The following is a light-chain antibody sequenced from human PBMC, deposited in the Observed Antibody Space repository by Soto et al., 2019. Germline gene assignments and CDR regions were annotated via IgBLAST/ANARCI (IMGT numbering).Light chain of an antibody. V-gene: IGKV1-39*01. CDR3: QQSYVTPPIT. J-gene: IGKJ5*01. Sequence: DIQLTQSPSSLSASVGDRVTITCQASQDISNHLNWYQQKPGKAPNLLIYDASDLETGVPSRFSGGGSGTDFTLTITSLQPEDFAFYYCQQSYVTPPITFGQGTRLEIK. CDR2: DAS. CDR1: QDISNH.